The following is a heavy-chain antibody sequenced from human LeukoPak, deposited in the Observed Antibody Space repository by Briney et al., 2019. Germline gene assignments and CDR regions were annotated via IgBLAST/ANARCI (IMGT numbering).Heavy chain of an antibody. Sequence: GATVKLSCKASGYTFTSYGISWVRHAPAQGLEWMGWISAYNGNTNYAQKLQGRVTMTTDASTSTAYMEQRSLRPDDTAVYYCARDRELELRSWYYYMDVGGKGTTVTVSS. D-gene: IGHD1-7*01. CDR3: ARDRELELRSWYYYMDV. J-gene: IGHJ6*03. CDR2: ISAYNGNT. CDR1: GYTFTSYG. V-gene: IGHV1-18*01.